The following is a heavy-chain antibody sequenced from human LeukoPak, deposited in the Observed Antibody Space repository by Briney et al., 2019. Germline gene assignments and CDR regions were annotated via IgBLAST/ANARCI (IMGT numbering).Heavy chain of an antibody. CDR2: LSGNGVKT. CDR1: GFTFSSYA. V-gene: IGHV3-23*01. J-gene: IGHJ5*02. D-gene: IGHD1-26*01. CDR3: ARGIGIDP. Sequence: PGGSLRLSCAASGFTFSSYAMSWVRQAPGTGLEWVSALSGNGVKTYYADSVKGRFTISRDNSKNTLYLQMNSLRAEDTAVYYCARGIGIDPWGQGTLVTVSS.